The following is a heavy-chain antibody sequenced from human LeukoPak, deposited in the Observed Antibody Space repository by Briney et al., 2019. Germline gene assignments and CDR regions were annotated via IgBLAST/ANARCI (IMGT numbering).Heavy chain of an antibody. Sequence: PSETLSLTCTVSGGSISSRSYYWGWIRQPPGKGLEWIGSIYYSGSTYYNPSLKSRVTISVDTSKNQFSLKLSSVTAADTAVYYCARHESYSNLDYWGQGTLVTVSS. V-gene: IGHV4-39*01. J-gene: IGHJ4*02. D-gene: IGHD2-21*01. CDR3: ARHESYSNLDY. CDR2: IYYSGST. CDR1: GGSISSRSYY.